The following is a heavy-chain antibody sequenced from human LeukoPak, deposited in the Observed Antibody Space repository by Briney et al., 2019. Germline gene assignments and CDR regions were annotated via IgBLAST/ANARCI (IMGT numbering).Heavy chain of an antibody. CDR1: GFTFSDHY. D-gene: IGHD3-22*01. J-gene: IGHJ4*02. CDR2: SGNKANSYTT. V-gene: IGHV3-72*01. Sequence: GGSLRLSCAASGFTFSDHYMDWVRQAPGKGLEWVGGSGNKANSYTTEYAASVKGRFTISRDDSKNSLYLQMNSLKTEDTAVYYCARSGRGYYDSSGLFDYWGQGTLVTVSS. CDR3: ARSGRGYYDSSGLFDY.